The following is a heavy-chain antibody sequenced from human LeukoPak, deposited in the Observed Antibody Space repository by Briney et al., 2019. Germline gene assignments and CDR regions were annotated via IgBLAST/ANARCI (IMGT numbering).Heavy chain of an antibody. CDR1: GGSISSGDYY. J-gene: IGHJ4*02. Sequence: PSQTLSLTCTVSGGSISSGDYYWSWIRQTAGKGLEWIGYIYYSGSTYYNPSLKSRVTISVDTSKNQFSLKLSSVTAADTAVYYCARGPMGATTKVFDYWGQGTLVTVSS. D-gene: IGHD1-26*01. V-gene: IGHV4-30-4*01. CDR2: IYYSGST. CDR3: ARGPMGATTKVFDY.